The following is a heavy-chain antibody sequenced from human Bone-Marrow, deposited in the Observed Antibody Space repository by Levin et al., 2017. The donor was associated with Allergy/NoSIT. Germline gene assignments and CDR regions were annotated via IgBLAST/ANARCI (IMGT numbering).Heavy chain of an antibody. V-gene: IGHV4-39*01. J-gene: IGHJ6*03. CDR1: GGSISSSSYY. Sequence: SETLSLTCTVSGGSISSSSYYWGWIRQPPGKGLEWIGSIYYSGSTYYNPSLKSRVTISVDTSKNQFSLKLSSVTAADTAVYYCARLDSDSGYVTGRGYYYMDVWGKGTTVTVSS. CDR3: ARLDSDSGYVTGRGYYYMDV. CDR2: IYYSGST. D-gene: IGHD5-12*01.